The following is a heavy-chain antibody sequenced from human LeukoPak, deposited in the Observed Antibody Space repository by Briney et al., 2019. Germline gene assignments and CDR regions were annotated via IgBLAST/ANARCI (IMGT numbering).Heavy chain of an antibody. CDR2: ITGRSTYI. V-gene: IGHV3-21*01. J-gene: IGHJ5*02. Sequence: GGSLRLSCAVSGFTFSSYTMNWVRQAPGKGLEWVSSITGRSTYIYYADSVKGRFTIYRDNAKNSLYLQMNSLRAEDTAVYYCARDLTVTSTCWFDRWGQGTLVTVSS. CDR1: GFTFSSYT. D-gene: IGHD4-11*01. CDR3: ARDLTVTSTCWFDR.